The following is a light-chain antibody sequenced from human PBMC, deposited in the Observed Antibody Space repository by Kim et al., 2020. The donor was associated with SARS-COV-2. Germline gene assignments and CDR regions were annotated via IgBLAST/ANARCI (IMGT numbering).Light chain of an antibody. Sequence: SYELTQPPSVSVSPGQTARITCSGGALPKQYAYWYQQKPGQAPVLVIYKDSERPSGIPERFSGSSSGTTVTLTISGVQAEDEADYYCQSPDSSGTWVFGGGTQLTVL. CDR1: ALPKQY. V-gene: IGLV3-25*03. CDR3: QSPDSSGTWV. J-gene: IGLJ3*02. CDR2: KDS.